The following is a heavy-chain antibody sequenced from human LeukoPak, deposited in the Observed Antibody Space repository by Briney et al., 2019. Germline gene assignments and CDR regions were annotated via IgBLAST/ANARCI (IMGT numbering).Heavy chain of an antibody. CDR2: IYYSGST. J-gene: IGHJ4*02. CDR3: ARQGDGGRAFDY. D-gene: IGHD4-23*01. Sequence: SETLSLTCTASSGSISSSSYYWGWIRQPPGKGLEWIGTIYYSGSTYYNPSLKSRVSISVDTSKNQFSLRLSSLTATDTALYYCARQGDGGRAFDYWGQGILVTVSS. CDR1: SGSISSSSYY. V-gene: IGHV4-39*01.